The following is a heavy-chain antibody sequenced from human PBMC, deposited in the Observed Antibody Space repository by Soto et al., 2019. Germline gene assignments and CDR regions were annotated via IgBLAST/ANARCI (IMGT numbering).Heavy chain of an antibody. D-gene: IGHD3-3*01. CDR1: GFTFSNAW. V-gene: IGHV3-15*01. CDR2: IKSKTDGGTT. J-gene: IGHJ6*03. Sequence: GGSLRLSCAASGFTFSNAWMSWVRQAPGKGLEWVGRIKSKTDGGTTDYAAPVKGRFTISRDDSKNTLYLQMNSLKTEDTAVYYCTTVTIFGVVNLYYYYYMDVWGKGTTVTVSS. CDR3: TTVTIFGVVNLYYYYYMDV.